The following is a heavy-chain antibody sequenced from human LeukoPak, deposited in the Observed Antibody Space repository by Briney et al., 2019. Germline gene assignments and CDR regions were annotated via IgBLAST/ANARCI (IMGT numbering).Heavy chain of an antibody. J-gene: IGHJ4*02. CDR2: IYYSGST. V-gene: IGHV4-59*01. CDR1: GGSISSYY. D-gene: IGHD4-11*01. Sequence: SETLSLTCTVSGGSISSYYWSWIRQPPGKGLEWIGYIYYSGSTNYNPSLKSRVTISVDTSKNQSSLKLSSVTAADTAVYYCAGAFYSTPFDYWGQGTLVTVSS. CDR3: AGAFYSTPFDY.